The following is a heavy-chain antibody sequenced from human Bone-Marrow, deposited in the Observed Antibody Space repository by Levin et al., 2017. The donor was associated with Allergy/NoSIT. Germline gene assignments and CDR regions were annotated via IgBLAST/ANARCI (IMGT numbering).Heavy chain of an antibody. CDR1: GFTFSSYS. CDR2: ISSSSSTI. D-gene: IGHD3-3*01. J-gene: IGHJ4*02. Sequence: GGSLRLSCAASGFTFSSYSMNWVRQAPGKGLEWVSYISSSSSTIYYADSVKGRFTISRDNAKNSLYLQMNSLRAEDTAVYYCARESGPYYDFWSGYLGGQIDYWGQGTLVTVSS. CDR3: ARESGPYYDFWSGYLGGQIDY. V-gene: IGHV3-48*01.